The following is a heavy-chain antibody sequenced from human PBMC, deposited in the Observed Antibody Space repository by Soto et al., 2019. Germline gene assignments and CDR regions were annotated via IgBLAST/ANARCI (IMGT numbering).Heavy chain of an antibody. D-gene: IGHD1-26*01. V-gene: IGHV4-61*01. CDR3: ARDHGGSYSTFFDY. Sequence: SETLSLTCTVSGGSVSNGRYYWSWIRQPPGKGLEWIGYIFYSGSTNYNPSLKSRVTISADTSKNQFSLRLSSVTAADTAVYYCARDHGGSYSTFFDYWGQGALVTVSS. CDR1: GGSVSNGRYY. J-gene: IGHJ4*02. CDR2: IFYSGST.